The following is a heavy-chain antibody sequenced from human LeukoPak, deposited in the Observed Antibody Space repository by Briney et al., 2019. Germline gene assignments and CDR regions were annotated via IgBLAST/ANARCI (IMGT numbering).Heavy chain of an antibody. Sequence: GGSLRLSCAASGFTFSSYGMHWVRQAPGKGLEWVAFIRYDGSNKYYAGSVKGRFTISRDNSKNTPYLQMNSLRAEDTAVYYCAKEGSGSYFLAGDWFDPWGQGTLVTVSS. CDR2: IRYDGSNK. CDR1: GFTFSSYG. V-gene: IGHV3-30*02. CDR3: AKEGSGSYFLAGDWFDP. D-gene: IGHD1-26*01. J-gene: IGHJ5*02.